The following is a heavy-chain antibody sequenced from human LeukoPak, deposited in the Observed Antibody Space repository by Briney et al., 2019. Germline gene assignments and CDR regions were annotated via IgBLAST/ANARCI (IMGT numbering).Heavy chain of an antibody. CDR1: GGSISSGSYY. D-gene: IGHD6-19*01. J-gene: IGHJ4*02. CDR2: IYTSGST. CDR3: ASGDSSGWFDY. Sequence: PSETLSLTCTVSGGSISSGSYYWSWIRQPAGKGLEWIGRIYTSGSTNYNPSLKSRVTISVDTSKNQFSLKLSSVTAADTAVYYCASGDSSGWFDYWGQGTLVTVSS. V-gene: IGHV4-61*02.